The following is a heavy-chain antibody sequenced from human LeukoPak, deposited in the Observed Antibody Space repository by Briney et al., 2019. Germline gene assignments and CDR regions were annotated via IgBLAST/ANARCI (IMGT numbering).Heavy chain of an antibody. Sequence: GGSLRLSCAASGFTFSSYGMHWVRQAPGKGLEWVAVISYDGSNKYYADSVKGRFTISRDNFKNTVYLQMNTLTVDDMALYYCASRSGHWDFWGPGTLVTVSS. J-gene: IGHJ4*02. CDR1: GFTFSSYG. CDR3: ASRSGHWDF. D-gene: IGHD2-15*01. CDR2: ISYDGSNK. V-gene: IGHV3-30*03.